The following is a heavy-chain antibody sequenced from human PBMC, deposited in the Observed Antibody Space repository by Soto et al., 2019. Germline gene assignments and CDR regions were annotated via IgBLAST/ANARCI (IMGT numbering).Heavy chain of an antibody. Sequence: SVKVSCKASGGTFSSYAISWVRQAPGQGLEWMGGIIPIFGTADYAQKFQGRVAITADASTSTAYMELSSLRSEDTAVYYCASAWGPSYHYGMDVWGQGTTVTVSS. CDR3: ASAWGPSYHYGMDV. V-gene: IGHV1-69*13. CDR1: GGTFSSYA. D-gene: IGHD3-16*01. J-gene: IGHJ6*02. CDR2: IIPIFGTA.